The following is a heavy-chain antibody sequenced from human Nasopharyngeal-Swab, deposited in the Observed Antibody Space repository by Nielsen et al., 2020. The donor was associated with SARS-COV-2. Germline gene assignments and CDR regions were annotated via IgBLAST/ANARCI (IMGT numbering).Heavy chain of an antibody. CDR3: ARQLAVAGQCKGYYYGMDV. J-gene: IGHJ6*02. CDR2: ISYDGSNK. D-gene: IGHD6-19*01. CDR1: GFTFSSYA. Sequence: GGSLRLSCAASGFTFSSYAMHWVRQAPGKGLEWVAVISYDGSNKYYADSVKGRFTIFRDNSKNTLYLQMNSLRAEDTAVYYCARQLAVAGQCKGYYYGMDVWGQGTTVTVSS. V-gene: IGHV3-30-3*01.